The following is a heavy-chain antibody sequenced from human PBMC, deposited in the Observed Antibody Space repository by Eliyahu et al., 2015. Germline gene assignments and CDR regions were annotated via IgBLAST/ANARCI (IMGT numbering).Heavy chain of an antibody. CDR1: GGTFSTYT. V-gene: IGHV1-69*01. CDR2: INPVFKKP. CDR3: AIEGGGSGPRWFDP. Sequence: PGSSVKVSCKASGGTFSTYTISWVRQVPGEGLEWMGGINPVFKKPNFAQKFQGRGTITADESTTTVYMELSSLRSDDTAVYYCAIEGGGSGPRWFDPWGQGTLVTVSS. J-gene: IGHJ5*02. D-gene: IGHD6-19*01.